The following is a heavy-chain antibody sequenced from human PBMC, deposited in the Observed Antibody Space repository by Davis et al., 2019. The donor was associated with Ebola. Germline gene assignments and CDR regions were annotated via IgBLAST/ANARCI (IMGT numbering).Heavy chain of an antibody. CDR1: GGSISSYY. V-gene: IGHV4-59*01. CDR2: IYYSGST. CDR3: ARCPLAYYYYGMDV. J-gene: IGHJ6*02. Sequence: MPSETLSLTCTVSGGSISSYYCSWIRQPPGKGLEWIGYIYYSGSTNYNPPLKSRVTMSVDTSKNQFSLKLSSVTAADTAVYYCARCPLAYYYYGMDVWGQGTTVTVSS.